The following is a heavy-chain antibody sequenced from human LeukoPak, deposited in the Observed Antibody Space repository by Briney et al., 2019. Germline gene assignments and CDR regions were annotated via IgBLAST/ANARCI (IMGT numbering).Heavy chain of an antibody. CDR3: ARENYFDRSGYYPNWLDP. D-gene: IGHD3-22*01. CDR1: GXSISSYY. CDR2: IYYTGST. J-gene: IGHJ5*02. V-gene: IGHV4-59*01. Sequence: SETLSLTCTVSGXSISSYYWSWVRQPPGKGLEWIGYIYYTGSTNYNPSLKSRVTISVDTSKKQFSLKLRSVTAADTAVYYCARENYFDRSGYYPNWLDPWGQGTLVTVSS.